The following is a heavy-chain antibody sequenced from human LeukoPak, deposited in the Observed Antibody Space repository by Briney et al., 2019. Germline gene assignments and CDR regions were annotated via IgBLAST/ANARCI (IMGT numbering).Heavy chain of an antibody. J-gene: IGHJ4*02. V-gene: IGHV1-2*06. CDR3: ARGAYSSGRTLGY. D-gene: IGHD6-19*01. CDR1: GYTFTGYY. Sequence: ASVKVSCKASGYTFTGYYMHWVRQAPGQGLEWMGRINPNSGGTNYAQKFQGRVTVTRDTSISTAYMELSRLRSDDTAVYYCARGAYSSGRTLGYWGQGTLVTVSS. CDR2: INPNSGGT.